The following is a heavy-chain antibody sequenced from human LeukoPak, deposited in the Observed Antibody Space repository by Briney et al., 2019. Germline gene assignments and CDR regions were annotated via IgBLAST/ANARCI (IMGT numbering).Heavy chain of an antibody. CDR3: ARSIVLMVYAVFDI. J-gene: IGHJ3*02. CDR1: GGSISSYY. CDR2: IYYSGST. D-gene: IGHD2-8*01. Sequence: SSETLSLTCTVSGGSISSYYWSWIRQPPGKGLEWSGYIYYSGSTNYNPSLKSRVTISVDTSKNQFSLKLSSVTAADTAVCYCARSIVLMVYAVFDIWGQGTMVTVSS. V-gene: IGHV4-59*01.